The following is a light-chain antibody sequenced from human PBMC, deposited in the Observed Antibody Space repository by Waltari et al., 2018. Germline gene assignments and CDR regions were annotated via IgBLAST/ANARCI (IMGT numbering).Light chain of an antibody. CDR1: QSFSSW. CDR2: KAS. CDR3: QQYNSYSRT. V-gene: IGKV1-5*03. Sequence: DIQMTQSPSTLSASVGDRVTITCRASQSFSSWLAWYQQKPGKAPTLRIYKASSLESGVPSRFSGSGSGTEFTLTISSLQPDDFATYYCQQYNSYSRTFGQGTKVEIK. J-gene: IGKJ1*01.